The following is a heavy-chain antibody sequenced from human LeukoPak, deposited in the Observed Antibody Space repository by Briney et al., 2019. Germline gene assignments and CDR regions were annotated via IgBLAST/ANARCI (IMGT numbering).Heavy chain of an antibody. CDR1: GGSISSGGYS. CDR2: IYHSGST. D-gene: IGHD3-10*01. Sequence: SETLSLTCAVSGGSISSGGYSWSWIRQPPGKGLEWIGYIYHSGSTYCNPSLKSRVTISVDRSKNQFSLKLSSVTAADTAVYYCVGYYYGSGSYQDYWGQGTLVTVSS. V-gene: IGHV4-30-2*01. J-gene: IGHJ4*02. CDR3: VGYYYGSGSYQDY.